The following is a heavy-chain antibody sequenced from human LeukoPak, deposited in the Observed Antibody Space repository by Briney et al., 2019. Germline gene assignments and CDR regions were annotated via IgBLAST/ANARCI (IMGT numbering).Heavy chain of an antibody. J-gene: IGHJ4*02. Sequence: ASVKVSCKASGYTFTGYYMHWVRQAPGQGLEWMGRINPNSGGTNYAQKFQGRVTMTRDTSISTAYMELSRLRSDDTAVYYCARPGIWFREGFDYWGQGTLVTVSS. V-gene: IGHV1-2*06. CDR1: GYTFTGYY. CDR3: ARPGIWFREGFDY. CDR2: INPNSGGT. D-gene: IGHD3-10*01.